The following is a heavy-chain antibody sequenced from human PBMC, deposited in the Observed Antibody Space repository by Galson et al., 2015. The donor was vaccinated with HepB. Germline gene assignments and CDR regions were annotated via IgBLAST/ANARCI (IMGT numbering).Heavy chain of an antibody. J-gene: IGHJ4*02. Sequence: SLRLSCAASGFTFSGSAMHWVRQASGKGLEWVGRIRSKANSYATAYAASVKGRFTISRDDSKNTAYLQMNSLKTEDTAVYYCAKARPVPDYWGQGTLVTVSS. CDR3: AKARPVPDY. CDR2: IRSKANSYAT. CDR1: GFTFSGSA. V-gene: IGHV3-73*01. D-gene: IGHD1-1*01.